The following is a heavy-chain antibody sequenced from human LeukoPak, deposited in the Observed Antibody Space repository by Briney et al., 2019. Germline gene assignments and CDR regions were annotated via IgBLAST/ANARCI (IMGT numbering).Heavy chain of an antibody. J-gene: IGHJ6*02. CDR1: GFTFSDYY. V-gene: IGHV3-11*01. Sequence: GGSLRLSCAASGFTFSDYYMSWIRQAPGKGLEWVSYISSSGSTIYYADSVKGRFTISRDNAKNSLYLQMNSLRAEDTAVYYCARDGLTVTSVYCYYGMDVWGQGTTVTVSS. CDR2: ISSSGSTI. CDR3: ARDGLTVTSVYCYYGMDV. D-gene: IGHD4-11*01.